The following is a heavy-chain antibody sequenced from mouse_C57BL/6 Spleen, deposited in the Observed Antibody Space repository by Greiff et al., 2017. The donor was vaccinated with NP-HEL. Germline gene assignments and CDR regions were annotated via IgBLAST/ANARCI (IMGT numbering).Heavy chain of an antibody. V-gene: IGHV5-17*01. CDR3: ARPFYYGSWFAY. CDR2: ISSGSSTI. CDR1: GFTFSDYG. Sequence: EVKLMESGGGLVQPGGSLKLSCAASGFTFSDYGMHWVRQAPEKGLEWVAYISSGSSTIYYADTVKGRFTISRDNAKNTLFLQMTSLRSEDTAMYYCARPFYYGSWFAYWGQGTLVTVSA. J-gene: IGHJ3*01. D-gene: IGHD1-1*01.